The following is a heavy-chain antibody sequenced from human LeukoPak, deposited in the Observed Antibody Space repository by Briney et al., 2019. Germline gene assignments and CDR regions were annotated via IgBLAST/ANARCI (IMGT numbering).Heavy chain of an antibody. J-gene: IGHJ6*02. V-gene: IGHV3-30*03. Sequence: GGSLRLSCAASGFTFSSYGMHWVRQAPGKGLEWVAVISYDGSNKYYADSVKGRFTISRDNSKNTLYLQMNSLRAEDTAVYYCARDGSPNKYYYYGMDVWGQGTTVTVSS. CDR2: ISYDGSNK. CDR3: ARDGSPNKYYYYGMDV. CDR1: GFTFSSYG. D-gene: IGHD3-10*01.